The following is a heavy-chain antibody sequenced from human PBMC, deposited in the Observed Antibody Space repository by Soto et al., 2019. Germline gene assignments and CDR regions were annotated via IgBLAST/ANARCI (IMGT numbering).Heavy chain of an antibody. D-gene: IGHD3-22*01. CDR3: ARGDVVRYDGNGYLGRH. V-gene: IGHV3-74*01. Sequence: EVQLVESGGGLVQPGESLTLSCAASGFTFSSYWMHWVRQAPGKGLVWVSRIKSDGSGTYYADFVKGRLTISRDNAKNTLYLQMNSRRVEDTAVYFCARGDVVRYDGNGYLGRHWGQGTLVTVSS. CDR1: GFTFSSYW. CDR2: IKSDGSGT. J-gene: IGHJ4*02.